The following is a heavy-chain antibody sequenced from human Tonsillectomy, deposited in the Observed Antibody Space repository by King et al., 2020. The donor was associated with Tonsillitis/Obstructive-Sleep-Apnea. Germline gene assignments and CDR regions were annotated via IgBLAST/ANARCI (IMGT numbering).Heavy chain of an antibody. Sequence: QLQESGPGLVKPSQTLSLTCTVSGGSISDSSYYWSWIRQHPGKGLEWIGYIYFSGRTYYNSSLQSRLTISVATSKKQFSLKLNSVTVADTAVYYCARTFRTGGYWYFDLWGRGTLVTVSS. V-gene: IGHV4-31*03. D-gene: IGHD7-27*01. CDR2: IYFSGRT. J-gene: IGHJ2*01. CDR1: GGSISDSSYY. CDR3: ARTFRTGGYWYFDL.